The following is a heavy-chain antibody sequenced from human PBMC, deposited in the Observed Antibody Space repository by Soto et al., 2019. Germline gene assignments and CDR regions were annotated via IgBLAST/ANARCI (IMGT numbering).Heavy chain of an antibody. Sequence: QVRLQESGPGLVKPSQTLSLTCSVSGDSMNNADYFWTWIRQPPGKGLQWIGYISYSGSTFYNPSLKERLTMSVDTSKNHFSVRLRSVTAADTAVYYCARDRAHLVESSGRLDLWGQGMLVTVSS. CDR1: GDSMNNADYF. J-gene: IGHJ4*02. V-gene: IGHV4-30-4*01. D-gene: IGHD3-22*01. CDR2: ISYSGST. CDR3: ARDRAHLVESSGRLDL.